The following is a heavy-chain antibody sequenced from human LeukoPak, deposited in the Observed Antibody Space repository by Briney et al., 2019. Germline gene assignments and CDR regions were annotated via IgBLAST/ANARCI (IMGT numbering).Heavy chain of an antibody. CDR3: AAGTGTSDFDY. J-gene: IGHJ4*02. Sequence: GGSLRLSCAASGFTFSNAWMSWVRQAPGKGLEWVGRIKKKTDGETTDYAAPVKGRFTISRDDSKNTLYLEMNSLKSDDTAVYYCAAGTGTSDFDYWGQGTMVTVSS. CDR2: IKKKTDGETT. V-gene: IGHV3-15*01. CDR1: GFTFSNAW. D-gene: IGHD1-1*01.